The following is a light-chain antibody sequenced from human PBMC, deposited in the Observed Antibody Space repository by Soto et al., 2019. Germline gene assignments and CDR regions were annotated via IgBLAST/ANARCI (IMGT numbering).Light chain of an antibody. CDR3: QQDNTYPLT. V-gene: IGKV1-5*03. CDR2: KAS. Sequence: DIQMTQSPSTLSASVGDRVTITCRASQSISTWLAWYQQKPGKAPKLLIYKASNLEGGVPSRFSGSGSGTEFTITISSLQPDDFATYYCQQDNTYPLTFGGGTTVEIK. CDR1: QSISTW. J-gene: IGKJ4*01.